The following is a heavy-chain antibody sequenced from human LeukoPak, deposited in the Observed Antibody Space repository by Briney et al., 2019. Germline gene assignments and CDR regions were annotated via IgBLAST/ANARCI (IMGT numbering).Heavy chain of an antibody. Sequence: SETLSLTCTVSRGSISSGNYYWSWIRQPAGKGLEWIGRFHTRGSTNYNPSLKSRVIISVDTSKNQFSLKLSSVTAADTAVYYCAREGCSGGSCYFTYYYYYMDVWGKGTTVTVSS. CDR2: FHTRGST. CDR1: RGSISSGNYY. D-gene: IGHD2-15*01. V-gene: IGHV4-61*02. CDR3: AREGCSGGSCYFTYYYYYMDV. J-gene: IGHJ6*03.